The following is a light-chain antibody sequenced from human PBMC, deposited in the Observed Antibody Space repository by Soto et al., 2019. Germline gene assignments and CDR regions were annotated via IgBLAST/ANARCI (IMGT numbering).Light chain of an antibody. Sequence: DIVLTQSPGTLSLSPGEGATLSCRASQSLTNYLAWYQQNPGRAPRLLIYAASTRATGIPDRFSGGGSGTDFTLTLSRLEPEDFAVYYCQLHGTSPPMYIFGQGTKLEIK. J-gene: IGKJ2*01. CDR3: QLHGTSPPMYI. CDR2: AAS. CDR1: QSLTNY. V-gene: IGKV3-20*01.